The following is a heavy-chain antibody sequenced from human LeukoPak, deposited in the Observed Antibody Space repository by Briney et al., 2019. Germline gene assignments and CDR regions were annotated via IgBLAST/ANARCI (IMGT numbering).Heavy chain of an antibody. Sequence: GGSLRLSCAASGFTFSSYGMHWVRQAPGKGLEWVAVIWYDGSNKYYADSVKGRFTISRDNSKNTLYLQMNSLRAEDTAVYYCARARLRLGELSPWGQGTLVTVSS. J-gene: IGHJ5*02. CDR2: IWYDGSNK. D-gene: IGHD3-16*02. V-gene: IGHV3-33*01. CDR3: ARARLRLGELSP. CDR1: GFTFSSYG.